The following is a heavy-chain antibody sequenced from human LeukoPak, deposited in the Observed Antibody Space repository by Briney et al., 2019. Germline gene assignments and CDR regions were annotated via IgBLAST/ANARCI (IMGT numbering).Heavy chain of an antibody. CDR3: ARVRWRWPTQAYFDY. Sequence: SETLSLTCAVYGGSFSGYYWSWIRQPPGKGLEWIGYIYYSGSTNYNPSLKSRVTISVDTSKNQFSLKLSSVTAADTAVYYCARVRWRWPTQAYFDYWGQGTLVTVSS. V-gene: IGHV4-59*01. D-gene: IGHD5-24*01. J-gene: IGHJ4*02. CDR1: GGSFSGYY. CDR2: IYYSGST.